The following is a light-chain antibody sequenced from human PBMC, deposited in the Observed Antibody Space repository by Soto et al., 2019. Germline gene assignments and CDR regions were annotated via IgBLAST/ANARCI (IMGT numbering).Light chain of an antibody. Sequence: IQLTQSPSSLSASVGDRVTITCRASQGPGNFLAWYQQKPGKAPKLLIYTTSTLQSGVPSRFSGSGSGTDFTLTIINLQPEDFATYYCQQLKYYPHTFGQGTNLEIK. CDR2: TTS. CDR3: QQLKYYPHT. V-gene: IGKV1-9*01. J-gene: IGKJ2*01. CDR1: QGPGNF.